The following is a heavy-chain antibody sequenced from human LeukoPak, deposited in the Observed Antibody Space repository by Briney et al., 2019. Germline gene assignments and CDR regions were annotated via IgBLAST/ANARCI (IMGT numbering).Heavy chain of an antibody. V-gene: IGHV3-53*01. Sequence: GGSLRLSCAASGFTVSINYMNWVRQAPGKGLEWVSVIYSGGSIYYADSVKGRFTISRDNSKNTLYLQMNSLRAEDTAVYYCARDMGLVRGVFDYWGQGTLVTVSS. CDR2: IYSGGSI. CDR3: ARDMGLVRGVFDY. J-gene: IGHJ4*02. D-gene: IGHD3-10*01. CDR1: GFTVSINY.